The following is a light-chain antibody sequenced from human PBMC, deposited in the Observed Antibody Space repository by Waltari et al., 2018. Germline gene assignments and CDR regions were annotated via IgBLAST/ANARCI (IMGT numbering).Light chain of an antibody. CDR2: QDS. V-gene: IGLV3-1*01. J-gene: IGLJ2*01. CDR1: KLGDKY. CDR3: QAWDSSTVV. Sequence: SYELTQPPSVSVSPGQPASITCSGDKLGDKYACWYQPKPGQSPVLVIYQDSKRPSGIPERFSGSNSGNTATLTISGTQAMDEADYYCQAWDSSTVVFGGGTKLTVL.